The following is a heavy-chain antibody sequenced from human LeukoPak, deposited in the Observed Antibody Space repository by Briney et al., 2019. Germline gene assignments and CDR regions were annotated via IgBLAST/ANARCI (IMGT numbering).Heavy chain of an antibody. J-gene: IGHJ3*02. CDR1: GYTFTNYY. D-gene: IGHD6-6*01. Sequence: ASVKFSCKASGYTFTNYYMHWARQAPGQGLEWMGIINSSGGSTTYAQKFQGRVTMTRDTSTSTVYMEMSGLRSEDTAVYYCARSGEFSTSSDIWGQGTMVTVSS. V-gene: IGHV1-46*01. CDR3: ARSGEFSTSSDI. CDR2: INSSGGST.